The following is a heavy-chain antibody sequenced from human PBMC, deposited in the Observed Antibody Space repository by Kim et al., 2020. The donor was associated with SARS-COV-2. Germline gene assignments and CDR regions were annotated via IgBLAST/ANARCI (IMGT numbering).Heavy chain of an antibody. D-gene: IGHD3-22*01. CDR3: ARDPLTYYYDSSGYYPWYFDL. V-gene: IGHV1-3*01. Sequence: ASVKVSCKASGYTFTSYAMHWVRQAPGQRLEWMGWINAGNGNTKYSQKFQGRVTITRDTSASTAYMELSSLRSEYTAVYYCARDPLTYYYDSSGYYPWYFDLWGRGTLVTVSS. J-gene: IGHJ2*01. CDR2: INAGNGNT. CDR1: GYTFTSYA.